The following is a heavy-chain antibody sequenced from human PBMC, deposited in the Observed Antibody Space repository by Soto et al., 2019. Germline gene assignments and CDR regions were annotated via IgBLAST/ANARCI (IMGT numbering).Heavy chain of an antibody. V-gene: IGHV3-7*03. CDR2: INQDGGGT. D-gene: IGHD6-19*01. CDR1: GFTFISSF. J-gene: IGHJ1*01. CDR3: ARDRSADRFVQHFQH. Sequence: LSCVASGFTFISSFMGWVRQAPGKGLEWVAKINQDGGGTYYVDSVEGRFTISRDNAKDSLYLQMNSLRGEDTAVYYCARDRSADRFVQHFQHWGPGTLVTVSS.